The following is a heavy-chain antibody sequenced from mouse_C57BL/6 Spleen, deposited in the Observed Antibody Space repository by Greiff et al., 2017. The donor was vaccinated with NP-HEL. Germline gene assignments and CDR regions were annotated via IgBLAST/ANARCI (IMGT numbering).Heavy chain of an antibody. Sequence: QVQLQQPGAELVMPGASVKLSCKASGYTFTSYWMHWVKQRPGQGLEWIGEIDPSDSYTNYNQKFKGKSTMTADTSSNTAYLQLSSLTSEDTAVYYCTTDGYDGAWFAYWGQGTLVTVSA. J-gene: IGHJ3*01. V-gene: IGHV1-69*01. D-gene: IGHD2-2*01. CDR2: IDPSDSYT. CDR3: TTDGYDGAWFAY. CDR1: GYTFTSYW.